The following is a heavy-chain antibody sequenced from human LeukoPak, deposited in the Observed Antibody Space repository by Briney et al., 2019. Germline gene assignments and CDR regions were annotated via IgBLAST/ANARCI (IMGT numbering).Heavy chain of an antibody. D-gene: IGHD7-27*01. J-gene: IGHJ4*02. CDR2: ISYDGSNK. CDR1: GFTFSSHA. V-gene: IGHV3-30-3*01. CDR3: ARPLLNWEAFDY. Sequence: PGGSLRLSCAASGFTFSSHAMHWVRQAPGKGLEWVAVISYDGSNKYYADSVKGRFTISRDNSKNTLYLQMNSLRAEDTAVYYCARPLLNWEAFDYWGQGTLVTVSS.